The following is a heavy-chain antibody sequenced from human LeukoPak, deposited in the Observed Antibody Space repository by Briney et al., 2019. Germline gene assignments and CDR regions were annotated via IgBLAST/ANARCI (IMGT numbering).Heavy chain of an antibody. CDR3: TIWFGEPLRDY. CDR2: IRSKANNYAT. J-gene: IGHJ4*02. V-gene: IGHV3-73*01. Sequence: GGSLRLSCAASGFTFSGSAMHWVRQASGKGLEWVGRIRSKANNYATTYAASVKGRFTISRDDSKNTAFLQMNSLKTEDTAVYYCTIWFGEPLRDYWGQGTLVTVSS. D-gene: IGHD3-10*01. CDR1: GFTFSGSA.